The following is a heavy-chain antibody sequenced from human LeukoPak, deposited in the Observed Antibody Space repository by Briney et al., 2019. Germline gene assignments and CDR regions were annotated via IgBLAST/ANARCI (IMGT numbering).Heavy chain of an antibody. CDR2: INALNGDT. D-gene: IGHD2-2*01. Sequence: ASVTVSCKASGYTFSDYGISWVRQAPGQGLEWMGWINALNGDTNYARKFQDRLTFTTDTSTSTAYMELWSLISDDTAVYYCARETPAYCSGTACYGDYNSFDPWGQGTLVTVSS. CDR1: GYTFSDYG. V-gene: IGHV1-18*01. CDR3: ARETPAYCSGTACYGDYNSFDP. J-gene: IGHJ5*02.